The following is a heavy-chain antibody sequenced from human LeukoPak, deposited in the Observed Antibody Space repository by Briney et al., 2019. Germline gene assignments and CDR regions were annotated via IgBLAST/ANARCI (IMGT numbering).Heavy chain of an antibody. Sequence: PSETLSLTCTVSGGSISSYYWSWIRQPAGKGLEWIGRIYTSGSTNYNPSLKSRVTISVDTSNNQFSLRLSSVTAADTALYYCARYNSGSYSYYFDYWGQGTLVTVSS. CDR2: IYTSGST. J-gene: IGHJ4*02. CDR1: GGSISSYY. D-gene: IGHD1-26*01. CDR3: ARYNSGSYSYYFDY. V-gene: IGHV4-4*07.